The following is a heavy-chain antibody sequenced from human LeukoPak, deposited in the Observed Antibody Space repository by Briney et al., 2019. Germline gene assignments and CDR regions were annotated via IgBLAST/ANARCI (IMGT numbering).Heavy chain of an antibody. V-gene: IGHV1-18*01. Sequence: ASVKVSCKASGYTFTSYGISWVRQAPGQGLEWMGWISAYNGNTNYAQKLQGRVTMTTDTSTSTAYMELSSLRSEDTAVYYCSGGVASGYSFDYWRQGTLVTVSS. J-gene: IGHJ4*02. CDR3: SGGVASGYSFDY. CDR1: GYTFTSYG. CDR2: ISAYNGNT. D-gene: IGHD3-22*01.